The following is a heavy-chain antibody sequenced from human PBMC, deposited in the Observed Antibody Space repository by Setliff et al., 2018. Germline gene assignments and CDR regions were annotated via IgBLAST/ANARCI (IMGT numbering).Heavy chain of an antibody. D-gene: IGHD3-16*02. J-gene: IGHJ6*03. CDR3: ARASRFATIVWKGDYYMDV. Sequence: ASVKVSCKASGYSFSTYAMSWIRQAPGQGLEWMEWINTNTGNPSYARGFTGRFVFSLDTFVSTAYLQISSLKPEDTAMYYCARASRFATIVWKGDYYMDVWGKGTTVTVSS. V-gene: IGHV7-4-1*02. CDR1: GYSFSTYA. CDR2: INTNTGNP.